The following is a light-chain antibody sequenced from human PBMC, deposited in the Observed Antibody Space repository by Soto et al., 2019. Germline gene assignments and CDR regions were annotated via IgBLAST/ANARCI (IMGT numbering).Light chain of an antibody. J-gene: IGKJ4*01. Sequence: IVLTQSPGTLSLSPGERATLSCRASQSVNNNYFDWYQQKRGQAPRLLVYRASTSATGITGRFSGSGSGIAFTLTIRRPEHDAFALYYCQKYGSSLTFGGGTKVEIK. V-gene: IGKV3-20*01. CDR3: QKYGSSLT. CDR1: QSVNNNY. CDR2: RAS.